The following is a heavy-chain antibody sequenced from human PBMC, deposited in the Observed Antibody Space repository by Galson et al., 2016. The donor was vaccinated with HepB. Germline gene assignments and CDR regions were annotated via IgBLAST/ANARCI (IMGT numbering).Heavy chain of an antibody. CDR2: KWNDGSNS. CDR1: GFTFSNYG. CDR3: AREGVGIAVAATAFDY. D-gene: IGHD6-19*01. V-gene: IGHV3-33*01. J-gene: IGHJ4*02. Sequence: SLRLACAASGFTFSNYGMHWVRQAPGKGLEWVALKWNDGSNSYYADSVKGRFTISRDNSTNTLHLQMNSLRAEDTAVYYCAREGVGIAVAATAFDYWGQGTLVTVSS.